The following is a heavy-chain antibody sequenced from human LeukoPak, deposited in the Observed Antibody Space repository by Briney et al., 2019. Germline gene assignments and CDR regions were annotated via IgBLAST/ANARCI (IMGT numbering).Heavy chain of an antibody. CDR2: ISYDGNTK. CDR1: GFTFSNYA. Sequence: PGGSLRLSCAASGFTFSNYAFHWVRQAPGKGLEWLAFISYDGNTKYYADSVKGRFTVSRDDSKITLYLQMNSLRTEDTALYYCARDLSTKYSQAYWGQGTLVTVSS. J-gene: IGHJ4*02. V-gene: IGHV3-30-3*01. D-gene: IGHD5-18*01. CDR3: ARDLSTKYSQAY.